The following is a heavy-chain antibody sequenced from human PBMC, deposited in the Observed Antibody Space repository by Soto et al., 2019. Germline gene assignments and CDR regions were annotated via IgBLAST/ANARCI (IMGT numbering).Heavy chain of an antibody. CDR3: ARVRGIAAAGYGMDV. D-gene: IGHD6-13*01. J-gene: IGHJ6*02. Sequence: GGSLRLSCAASGFTFSSYSMNWVRQAPGKGLEWVSSISSSSSYIYYADSVKGRFTISRDNAKNSLYLQMSSLRAEDTAVYYCARVRGIAAAGYGMDVWGQGTTVTVSS. CDR1: GFTFSSYS. CDR2: ISSSSSYI. V-gene: IGHV3-21*01.